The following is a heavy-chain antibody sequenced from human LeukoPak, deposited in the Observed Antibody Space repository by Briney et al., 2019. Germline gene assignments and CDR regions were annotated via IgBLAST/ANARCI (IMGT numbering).Heavy chain of an antibody. CDR1: GFTFSSYS. Sequence: PGGSLRLSCAASGFTFSSYSMNWVRQAPGKGLEWVSSISSSSSYIHYADSVKGRFTISRDNAKNSLYLQMNSVRAEDTAVYYCAKDRASSAWYGAHDYWGQGTLVTVSS. CDR3: AKDRASSAWYGAHDY. J-gene: IGHJ4*02. CDR2: ISSSSSYI. V-gene: IGHV3-21*04. D-gene: IGHD6-19*01.